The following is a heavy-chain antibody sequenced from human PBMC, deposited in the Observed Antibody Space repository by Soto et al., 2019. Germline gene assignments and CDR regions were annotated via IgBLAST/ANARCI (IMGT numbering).Heavy chain of an antibody. J-gene: IGHJ3*02. V-gene: IGHV5-10-1*01. Sequence: SPSFQGHVTISADKSISTAHLQWSSLKASDTAMYYCARRVGYSYGFQAFDIWGQGTMVTVSS. CDR3: ARRVGYSYGFQAFDI. D-gene: IGHD5-18*01.